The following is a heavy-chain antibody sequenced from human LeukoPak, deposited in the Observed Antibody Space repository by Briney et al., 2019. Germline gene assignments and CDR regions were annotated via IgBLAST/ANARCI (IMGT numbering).Heavy chain of an antibody. D-gene: IGHD3-10*01. Sequence: ASVKVSCKASGYTFTSYDINWVRQATGQGLEWMGWMNPNSGNTGYAQKFQGRDTMTRNTSISTAYMELSSLRSEDTAVYYCALYYYGSGSYYNPSYYMDVWGKGTTVTVSS. CDR2: MNPNSGNT. J-gene: IGHJ6*03. CDR3: ALYYYGSGSYYNPSYYMDV. V-gene: IGHV1-8*01. CDR1: GYTFTSYD.